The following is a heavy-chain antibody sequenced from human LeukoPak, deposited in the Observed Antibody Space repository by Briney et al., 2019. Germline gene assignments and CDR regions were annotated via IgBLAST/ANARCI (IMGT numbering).Heavy chain of an antibody. CDR3: ARDQGAFDM. CDR1: GITLSSYW. Sequence: GGSVRLSCVGSGITLSSYWMSWIRQAPGKGLEWVGNVKQDGSEKYFVDSLRGRFTISRDNAKNSLFLQMNSLRAEDTAVYYCARDQGAFDMWGQGTMVIVSS. J-gene: IGHJ3*02. V-gene: IGHV3-7*05. CDR2: VKQDGSEK.